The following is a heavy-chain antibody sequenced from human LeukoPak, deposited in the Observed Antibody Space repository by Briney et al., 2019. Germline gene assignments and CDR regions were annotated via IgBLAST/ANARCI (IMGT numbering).Heavy chain of an antibody. CDR2: ISSSSSTI. CDR3: ARDSRGGWFDP. D-gene: IGHD3-10*01. J-gene: IGHJ5*02. Sequence: GRSLRLSCAASGFTFSSYSMNWVRQAPGKGLEWVSYISSSSSTIYYADSVKGRFTISRDNAKNSLYLQMNSLRAEDTAVYYCARDSRGGWFDPWGQGTLVTVSS. CDR1: GFTFSSYS. V-gene: IGHV3-48*04.